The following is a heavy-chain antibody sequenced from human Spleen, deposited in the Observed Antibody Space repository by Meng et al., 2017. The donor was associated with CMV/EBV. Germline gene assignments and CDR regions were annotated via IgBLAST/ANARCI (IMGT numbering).Heavy chain of an antibody. V-gene: IGHV1-18*01. CDR1: GYSFTKYG. J-gene: IGHJ4*01. CDR3: ARVGSGVPAGISY. D-gene: IGHD6-13*01. Sequence: ASVKVSCKATGYSFTKYGITWVRQAPGQGLEWMGWISVHSGNTNYAQKIQGRVTMTTDTSTGTAYMELRSLRSDDTAVYYCARVGSGVPAGISYWGHGTLVTVSS. CDR2: ISVHSGNT.